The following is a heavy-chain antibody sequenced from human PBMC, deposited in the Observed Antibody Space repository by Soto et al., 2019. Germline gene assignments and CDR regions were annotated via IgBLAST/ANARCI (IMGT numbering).Heavy chain of an antibody. CDR1: GYTFTGAY. CDR2: INPNSGGT. V-gene: IGHV1-2*02. CDR3: ARDFTTRSYGVDV. D-gene: IGHD3-10*01. J-gene: IGHJ6*02. Sequence: QAQLVQSGAEVKKPGASVKVSCKASGYTFTGAYIHWVRQAPGQGLEWMGCINPNSGGTEFAQKFQGRVTVTRDTSITTVYMEMNRLRSADTGVYYCARDFTTRSYGVDVWGQGTAVTVSS.